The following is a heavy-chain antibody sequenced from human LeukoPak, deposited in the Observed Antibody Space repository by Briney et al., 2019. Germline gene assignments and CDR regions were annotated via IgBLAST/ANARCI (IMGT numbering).Heavy chain of an antibody. CDR2: VYKTGHT. CDR1: DNSISSFY. Sequence: SETLSLTCTVSDNSISSFYWSWIRQPPGMGLEWIGFVYKTGHTNYNPSLKSRVAISLDGSKSQVSLRLTSVTAADTAVYYCAPHRFGEPHFEYWGRGTLVSVSS. CDR3: APHRFGEPHFEY. V-gene: IGHV4-59*08. D-gene: IGHD3-10*01. J-gene: IGHJ4*02.